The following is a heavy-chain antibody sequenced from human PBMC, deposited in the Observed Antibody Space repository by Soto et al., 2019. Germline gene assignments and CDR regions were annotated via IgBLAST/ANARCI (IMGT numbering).Heavy chain of an antibody. CDR1: GFSLSTYA. D-gene: IGHD3-22*01. CDR2: ISYDSFDK. CDR3: ARVHYYDTTGPLL. Sequence: GGSLRLSCTASGFSLSTYAMHWVRQSPGKGLEWLATISYDSFDKYYADSVKGRFSILRYNPNNTLFLQMSGLRAEDTAVYFCARVHYYDTTGPLLWGQGTQVPVSS. J-gene: IGHJ4*02. V-gene: IGHV3-30-3*01.